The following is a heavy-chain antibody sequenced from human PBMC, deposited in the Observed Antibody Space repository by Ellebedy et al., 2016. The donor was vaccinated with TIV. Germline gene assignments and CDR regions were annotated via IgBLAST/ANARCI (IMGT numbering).Heavy chain of an antibody. Sequence: SETLSLXXAVYGGSFSGYYWSWIRQPPGKGLEWIGEINHSGSTNYNPSLKSRVTISVDTSKNQFSLKLSSVTAADTAVYYCARGRRWIPFDYWGQGTLVTVSS. CDR2: INHSGST. V-gene: IGHV4-34*01. CDR3: ARGRRWIPFDY. CDR1: GGSFSGYY. D-gene: IGHD5-18*01. J-gene: IGHJ4*02.